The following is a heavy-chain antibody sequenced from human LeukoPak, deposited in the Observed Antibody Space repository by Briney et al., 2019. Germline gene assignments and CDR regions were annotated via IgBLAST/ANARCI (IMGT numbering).Heavy chain of an antibody. CDR1: GYTFINSG. V-gene: IGHV1-18*01. J-gene: IGHJ4*02. CDR2: ISAYNGNT. CDR3: ARGRDKGDY. Sequence: ASVKVSCKASGYTFINSGITWVRQAPGQGLEWMGWISAYNGNTDYAQKFQGRVTMTTDTSPTTAYMHLTSLSSDDTAVYYCARGRDKGDYWGQGTLVTVSS.